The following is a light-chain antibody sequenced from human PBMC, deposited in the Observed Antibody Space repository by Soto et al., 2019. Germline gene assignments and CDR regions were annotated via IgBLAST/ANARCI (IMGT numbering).Light chain of an antibody. CDR1: SSDVGGYNY. CDR2: DVS. CDR3: SSYTSSSRGV. V-gene: IGLV2-14*01. Sequence: QSALTQPASVSGSPGQSITISCTGTSSDVGGYNYVSWYQQHPGKAPKLMIYDVSNRPSGVSNRFSGSESGNTASLTISGLQAEDEADYYCSSYTSSSRGVFGTGTKLTVL. J-gene: IGLJ1*01.